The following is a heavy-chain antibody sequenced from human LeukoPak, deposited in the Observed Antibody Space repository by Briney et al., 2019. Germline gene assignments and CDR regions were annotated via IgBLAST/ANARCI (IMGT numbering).Heavy chain of an antibody. D-gene: IGHD3-10*01. CDR1: GYTFTSYD. CDR2: MNPNSGNT. V-gene: IGHV1-8*01. Sequence: ASVKVSCKASGYTFTSYDINWVRQATGQGLEWMGWMNPNSGNTGYAQKFQGRVTMTRNTSISTAHMELSSLRSEDTAVYYCARPTKKYGSGSFDYWGQGTLVTVSS. CDR3: ARPTKKYGSGSFDY. J-gene: IGHJ4*02.